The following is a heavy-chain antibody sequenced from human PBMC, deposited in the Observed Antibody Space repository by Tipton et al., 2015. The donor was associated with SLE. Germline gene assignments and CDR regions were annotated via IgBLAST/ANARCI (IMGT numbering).Heavy chain of an antibody. CDR3: ARRGWSGLTDDAFDI. Sequence: LRLSCAVYGGSFSGYYWSWIRQPPGKGLEWIGYIYYSGSTNYNPSRKSRVTISVDTSKNQFSLKLSSVTAADTAVYYCARRGWSGLTDDAFDIWGQGTMVTVSS. CDR1: GGSFSGYY. CDR2: IYYSGST. D-gene: IGHD3-9*01. V-gene: IGHV4-59*08. J-gene: IGHJ3*02.